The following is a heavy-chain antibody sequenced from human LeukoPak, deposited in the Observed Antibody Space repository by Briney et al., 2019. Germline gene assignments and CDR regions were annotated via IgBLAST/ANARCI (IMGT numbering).Heavy chain of an antibody. J-gene: IGHJ4*02. D-gene: IGHD5-12*01. V-gene: IGHV3-7*04. CDR3: ARDGTYTDYDPDFDI. Sequence: GGSPRLSCAASGFTFSRFWMSWVRQAPGKGLEWVANIKQDGSEKYYVDSVKGRFTISRDNAKNSLYLQMNSLRAEDTAVFYCARDGTYTDYDPDFDIWGQGTLVTVSS. CDR2: IKQDGSEK. CDR1: GFTFSRFW.